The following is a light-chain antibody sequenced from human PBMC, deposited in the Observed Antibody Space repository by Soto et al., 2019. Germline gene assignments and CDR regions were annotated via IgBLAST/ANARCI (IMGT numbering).Light chain of an antibody. CDR2: GAS. V-gene: IGKV3-20*01. Sequence: EIVLTQSPGTLSLSPGQRATLSCRASESISRDYLAWYQQRLGQAPRLLIYGASSGATGIPDRFSGSGSGTDFTLTISRLEPEDFAIYYCQQYWGVPYTLGQGTKLEIK. J-gene: IGKJ2*01. CDR1: ESISRDY. CDR3: QQYWGVPYT.